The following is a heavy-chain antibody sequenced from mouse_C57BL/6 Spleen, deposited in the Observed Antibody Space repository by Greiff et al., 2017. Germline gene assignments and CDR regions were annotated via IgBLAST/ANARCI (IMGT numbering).Heavy chain of an antibody. CDR3: ARLTGSYYVDY. V-gene: IGHV5-15*01. CDR1: GFTFSDYG. Sequence: DVKLVESGGGLVQPGGSLKLSCAASGFTFSDYGMAWVRQAPRKGPEWVAFISNLAYSIYYADNVTGRFTISRENAKNTLYLEMSSLRSEDTAMYYCARLTGSYYVDYWGQGTTLTVSS. CDR2: ISNLAYSI. J-gene: IGHJ2*01. D-gene: IGHD4-1*01.